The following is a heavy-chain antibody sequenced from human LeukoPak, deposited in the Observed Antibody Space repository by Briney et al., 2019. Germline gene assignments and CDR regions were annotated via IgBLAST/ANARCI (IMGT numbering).Heavy chain of an antibody. J-gene: IGHJ4*02. V-gene: IGHV3-11*04. CDR3: ASFGLQSIAAEGH. Sequence: WGSLRLSCAASGFTFSDYYMSWIRQAPGKGLEWVSYISSSGSTIYYADSVKGRFTISRDNAKNSLYLQMNSLRAEDTAVYYCASFGLQSIAAEGHWGQGTLVTVSS. CDR2: ISSSGSTI. D-gene: IGHD6-6*01. CDR1: GFTFSDYY.